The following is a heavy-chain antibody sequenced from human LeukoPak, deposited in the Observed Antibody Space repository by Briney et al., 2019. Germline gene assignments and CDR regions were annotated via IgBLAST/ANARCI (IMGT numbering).Heavy chain of an antibody. V-gene: IGHV4-34*01. Sequence: PSETLSLTCAVYGGSFSGYYWSWIRQPPGKGLEWIGEINHSGSTNYNPSLKSRVTISVDTSRNQFSLKLSSVTAADTAVYYCARGPHDQGIDYWGQGTLVTVSS. J-gene: IGHJ4*02. CDR1: GGSFSGYY. CDR2: INHSGST. CDR3: ARGPHDQGIDY.